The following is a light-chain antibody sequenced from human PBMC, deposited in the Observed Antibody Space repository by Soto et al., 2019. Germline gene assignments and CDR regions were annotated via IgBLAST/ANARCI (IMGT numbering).Light chain of an antibody. CDR3: SSYTISSTLFYV. CDR2: DVS. J-gene: IGLJ1*01. CDR1: SSDVGGYDS. Sequence: QSALTQPASVSGSPGQSITISCTGTSSDVGGYDSVSWYQQHPGKAPKLMIYDVSNRPSGVSNRFSGSKSGNTASLTISGLQAEDEADYYCSSYTISSTLFYVFGTGTK. V-gene: IGLV2-14*01.